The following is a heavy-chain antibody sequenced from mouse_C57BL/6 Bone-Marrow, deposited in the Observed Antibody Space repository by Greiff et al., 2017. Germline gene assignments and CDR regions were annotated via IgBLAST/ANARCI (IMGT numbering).Heavy chain of an antibody. CDR1: GYTFTSYG. V-gene: IGHV1-81*01. CDR3: ARDYYVCMDY. J-gene: IGHJ4*01. D-gene: IGHD1-1*01. Sequence: VQLQESGAELARPGASVKLSCTASGYTFTSYGISWVKQRTGQGLEWIGEIYPRSGNTYYNEKFKGKATLTADKSSSTAYMELRSLTSEDSAVYFCARDYYVCMDYWGQGTSVTVSS. CDR2: IYPRSGNT.